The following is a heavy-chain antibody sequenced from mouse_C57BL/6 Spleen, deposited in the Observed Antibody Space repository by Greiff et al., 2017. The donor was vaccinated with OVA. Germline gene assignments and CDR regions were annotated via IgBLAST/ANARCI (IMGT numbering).Heavy chain of an antibody. CDR2: IWSGGST. CDR3: ARNGYGNTWFAY. Sequence: VKLVESGPGLVQPSQSLSITCTVSGFSLTSYGVHWVRQSPGKGLEWLGVIWSGGSTDYNAAFISRLSISKDNSKSKVFFKMNSLQADDTAIYYCARNGYGNTWFAYWGQGTLVTVSA. J-gene: IGHJ3*01. CDR1: GFSLTSYG. D-gene: IGHD2-1*01. V-gene: IGHV2-2*01.